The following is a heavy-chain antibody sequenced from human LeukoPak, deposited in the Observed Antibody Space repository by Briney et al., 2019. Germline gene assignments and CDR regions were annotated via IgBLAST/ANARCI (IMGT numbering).Heavy chain of an antibody. D-gene: IGHD6-19*01. Sequence: GGSLRLSCAASGFTFSSYAMNWVRQAPGKGLEWVSTISGDGGDTHCADSVRGRFTISRANSKNTLFMQMNSLRAEDTAVYYCGKSGSRGWDYFEYWGQGTLVTASS. CDR2: ISGDGGDT. CDR3: GKSGSRGWDYFEY. CDR1: GFTFSSYA. J-gene: IGHJ4*02. V-gene: IGHV3-23*01.